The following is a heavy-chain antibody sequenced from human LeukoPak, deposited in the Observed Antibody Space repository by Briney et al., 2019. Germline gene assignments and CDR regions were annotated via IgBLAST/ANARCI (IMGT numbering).Heavy chain of an antibody. Sequence: KTSETLSLTSTVPVAPISGYYWSWIRHPPGKGLKWFGRIYTSGGTNYNPSLKSRVTMSVDTSKNQFSLKLSSVTAADTAVYYCARVDTVTTWEFDYWGQGTLVTVSS. CDR1: VAPISGYY. CDR2: IYTSGGT. CDR3: ARVDTVTTWEFDY. D-gene: IGHD4-17*01. V-gene: IGHV4-4*07. J-gene: IGHJ4*02.